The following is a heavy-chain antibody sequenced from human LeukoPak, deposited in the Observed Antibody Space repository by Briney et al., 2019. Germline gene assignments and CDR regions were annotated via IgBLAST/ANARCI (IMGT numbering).Heavy chain of an antibody. J-gene: IGHJ1*01. CDR1: GFTVSSNY. CDR3: ARDSYYYDSSGYYQGYFQH. V-gene: IGHV3-66*02. CDR2: IYSGGST. Sequence: GGSLRLSCAASGFTVSSNYMSWVRQAPGKGLEWVSVIYSGGSTYYADSVKGRFTISRDNSKNTLYLQMNSLRAEDTAVYYCARDSYYYDSSGYYQGYFQHWGQGTLVTVSS. D-gene: IGHD3-22*01.